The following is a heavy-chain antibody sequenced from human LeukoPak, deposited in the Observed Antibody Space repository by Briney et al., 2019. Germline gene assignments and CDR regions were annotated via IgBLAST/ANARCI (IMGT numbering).Heavy chain of an antibody. CDR3: ARKRGGCRPVDY. Sequence: PSGGSLRLSCAASGSFFTNYEMNWVRQAPGQGLEWVSYVSSSGSTPYYEDSVKGRFTISRDNAKNYLYLQMNSLRAGDRRVYYCARKRGGCRPVDYWGQGTMVTVSS. V-gene: IGHV3-48*03. CDR2: VSSSGSTP. D-gene: IGHD3-16*01. CDR1: GSFFTNYE. J-gene: IGHJ4*02.